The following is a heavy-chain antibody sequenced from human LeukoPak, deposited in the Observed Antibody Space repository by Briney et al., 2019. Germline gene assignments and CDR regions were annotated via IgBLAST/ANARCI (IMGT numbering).Heavy chain of an antibody. Sequence: PGGSLRLSCAASGFTFSSYWMSWVRQAPGKGLEWVANIKQDGSEKYYVDAVKGRFTISRDNAKNSLYLQMNSLRAEDTAVYYCARVGPKNGNWFDPWGQGTLVTVSS. J-gene: IGHJ5*02. V-gene: IGHV3-7*01. CDR3: ARVGPKNGNWFDP. CDR2: IKQDGSEK. D-gene: IGHD3-16*01. CDR1: GFTFSSYW.